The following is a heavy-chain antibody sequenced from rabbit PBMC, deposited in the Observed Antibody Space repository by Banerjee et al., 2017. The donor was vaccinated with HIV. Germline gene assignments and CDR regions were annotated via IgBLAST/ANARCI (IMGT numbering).Heavy chain of an antibody. D-gene: IGHD6-1*01. J-gene: IGHJ6*01. V-gene: IGHV1S45*01. CDR3: ARDAADYGNARDL. CDR1: GFSFSNKYV. Sequence: QLEESGGGLVQPGGSLTLTCTASGFSFSNKYVMCWVRQAPGKGLEWIACIYVGTSDNIYYANWAKGRFTISKTSSTTVTLQMTSLTAADTATYFCARDAADYGNARDLWGPGTLVTVS. CDR2: IYVGTSDNI.